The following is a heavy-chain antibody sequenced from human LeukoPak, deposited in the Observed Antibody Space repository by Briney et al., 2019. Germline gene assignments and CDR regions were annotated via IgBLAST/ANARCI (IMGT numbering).Heavy chain of an antibody. CDR1: GGSISSSNW. V-gene: IGHV4-4*02. J-gene: IGHJ4*02. CDR2: IYHSGST. CDR3: ASPFNAAGVDY. Sequence: SGTLSLTCAVSGGSISSSNWWSWVRQPPGKGLEWIGEIYHSGSTNYNPSLKSRGAISVDKSKNQFSLKLSSVTAADTAVYYCASPFNAAGVDYWGQGTLVTVSS. D-gene: IGHD6-13*01.